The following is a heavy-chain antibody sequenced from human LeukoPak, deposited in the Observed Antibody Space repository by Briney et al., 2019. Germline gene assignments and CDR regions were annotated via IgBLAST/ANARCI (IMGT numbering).Heavy chain of an antibody. Sequence: PGRSLRLSCAASGFTFSSYGMHWVRQAPGKGLEWLAVLSYDGRNKYYADSVKGRFTISRDNSKNTLYLQMNSLRAEDTAVYYCAKDSDSYASDYYFDYWGQGTLVTVSS. CDR2: LSYDGRNK. D-gene: IGHD5-18*01. J-gene: IGHJ4*02. V-gene: IGHV3-30*18. CDR3: AKDSDSYASDYYFDY. CDR1: GFTFSSYG.